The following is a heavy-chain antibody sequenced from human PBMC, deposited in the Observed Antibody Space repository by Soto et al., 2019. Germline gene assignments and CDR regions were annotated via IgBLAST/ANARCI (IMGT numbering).Heavy chain of an antibody. D-gene: IGHD3-22*01. Sequence: ASVKVSCTVSGYTLTELSMHWVRQAPGKGLEWMGGFDPEDGETIYAQKFQGRVTMTEDTSTDTAYMELSSLRSEDTAVYYCATEAPPYYYDSSGYPFDIWGQGTMVTVSS. CDR3: ATEAPPYYYDSSGYPFDI. CDR2: FDPEDGET. V-gene: IGHV1-24*01. J-gene: IGHJ3*02. CDR1: GYTLTELS.